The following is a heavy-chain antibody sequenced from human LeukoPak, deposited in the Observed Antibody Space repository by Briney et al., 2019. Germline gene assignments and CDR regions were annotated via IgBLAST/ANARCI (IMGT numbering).Heavy chain of an antibody. D-gene: IGHD6-13*01. J-gene: IGHJ4*01. CDR1: GYTFSDYY. CDR2: INPNSGGT. V-gene: IGHV1-2*02. CDR3: ARGGVRTAASSLGC. Sequence: ASVKVSCKASGYTFSDYYLHWVRQAPGQGLEWVGWINPNSGGTNFAQKFRGRVTMTRDTSITTAYMELTRLKSDDTAVYYCARGGVRTAASSLGCWGQGTLVTVSS.